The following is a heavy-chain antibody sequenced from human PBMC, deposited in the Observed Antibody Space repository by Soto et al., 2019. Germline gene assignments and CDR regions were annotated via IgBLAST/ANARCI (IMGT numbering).Heavy chain of an antibody. D-gene: IGHD6-19*01. J-gene: IGHJ5*02. Sequence: ASVKVSCKASGYTFTSYAMNWVRQAPGQGLEWMGWINTNTGNPTYAQGFAGRFVFSLDTSVSTAYLQICSLQAEDTAVYYCARDRGSLRRIAVAGMGLPYWFDPWGQGTLVTVSS. V-gene: IGHV7-4-1*01. CDR2: INTNTGNP. CDR3: ARDRGSLRRIAVAGMGLPYWFDP. CDR1: GYTFTSYA.